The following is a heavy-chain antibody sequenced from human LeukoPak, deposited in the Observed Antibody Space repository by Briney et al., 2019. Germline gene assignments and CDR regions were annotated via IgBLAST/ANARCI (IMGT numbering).Heavy chain of an antibody. CDR3: NTDGDYGDYVDS. CDR1: GFTFNLAW. V-gene: IGHV3-15*07. D-gene: IGHD4-17*01. CDR2: IKNKIDGGAT. Sequence: GGSLRLSCAASGFTFNLAWINWVRQAPGKGLEWVGRIKNKIDGGATDYAAPVKGRFTISRDDSKNTVYLQMNSLKSEDTALYYCNTDGDYGDYVDSWGQGTLVTVSS. J-gene: IGHJ4*02.